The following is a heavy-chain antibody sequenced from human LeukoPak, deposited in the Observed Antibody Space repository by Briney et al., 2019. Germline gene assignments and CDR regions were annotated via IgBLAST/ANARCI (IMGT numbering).Heavy chain of an antibody. CDR1: GFTFKNYG. J-gene: IGHJ4*02. CDR2: ISYEGSNK. D-gene: IGHD2-15*01. V-gene: IGHV3-30*03. Sequence: PGRSLRLSCAASGFTFKNYGMHGVRQAPGKGRGGGALISYEGSNKYYADSVKGRFTISRYNSKNTLYLQMNSLRAEDTAVYYCASWVGAARYYFDYWGQGTLVTVSS. CDR3: ASWVGAARYYFDY.